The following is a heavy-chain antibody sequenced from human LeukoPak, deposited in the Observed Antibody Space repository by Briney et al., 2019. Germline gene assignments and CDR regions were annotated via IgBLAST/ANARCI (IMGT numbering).Heavy chain of an antibody. J-gene: IGHJ3*02. CDR2: FDPEDGET. V-gene: IGHV1-24*01. Sequence: ASVKVSCKVSGYTLTELSMHWVRQAPGKGLEWMGGFDPEDGETIYAQKFQGRVTMTEDTSTDTAYMELRSLRSEDTAVYYCATVSIDYDAFDIWGQGTMVTVSS. CDR3: ATVSIDYDAFDI. D-gene: IGHD4-11*01. CDR1: GYTLTELS.